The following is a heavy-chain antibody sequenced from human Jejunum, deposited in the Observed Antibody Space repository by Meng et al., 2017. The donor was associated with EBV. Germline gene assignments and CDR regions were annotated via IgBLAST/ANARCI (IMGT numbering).Heavy chain of an antibody. CDR1: GDSTRSSHW. J-gene: IGHJ4*02. V-gene: IGHV4-4*02. D-gene: IGHD4-11*01. Sequence: QVQLPGAGPGLVRPSGTLSSTCAVSGDSTRSSHWWRWVRQPPGKGLEWIGEMHPGGSTNYNPSLKSRVTISVDNSKNQFSLKLTSVTAADTAVYYCAKSNDYSLNSWGQGTLVTVSS. CDR3: AKSNDYSLNS. CDR2: MHPGGST.